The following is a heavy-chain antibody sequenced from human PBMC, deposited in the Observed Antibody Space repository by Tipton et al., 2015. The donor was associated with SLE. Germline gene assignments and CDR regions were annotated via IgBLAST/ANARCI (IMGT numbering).Heavy chain of an antibody. CDR3: ARGSSLLGFCSGGSCYPLDY. D-gene: IGHD2-15*01. J-gene: IGHJ4*02. CDR1: GGSIISSNW. Sequence: TLSLTCAVSGGSIISSNWWSWVRQPPGKGLEWIGEIYHSGSTTYNPSLKRRVSISVDKSKNQFSLIPTSVTAADTAVYYRARGSSLLGFCSGGSCYPLDYWGQGTLVTVSS. CDR2: IYHSGST. V-gene: IGHV4-4*02.